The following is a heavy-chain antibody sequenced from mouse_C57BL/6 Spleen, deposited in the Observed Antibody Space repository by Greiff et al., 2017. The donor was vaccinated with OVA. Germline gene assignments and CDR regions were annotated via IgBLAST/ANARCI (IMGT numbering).Heavy chain of an antibody. Sequence: EVQLKESGPGMVKPSQSLSLTCTVTGYSITSGYDWHWIRHFPGNKLEWMGYISYSGSTNYNPSLKSRISITHDTSKNHFFLKLNSVTTEDTATYYCARVGYSNAMDYWGQGTSVTVSS. CDR1: GYSITSGYD. CDR2: ISYSGST. V-gene: IGHV3-1*01. CDR3: ARVGYSNAMDY. D-gene: IGHD2-5*01. J-gene: IGHJ4*01.